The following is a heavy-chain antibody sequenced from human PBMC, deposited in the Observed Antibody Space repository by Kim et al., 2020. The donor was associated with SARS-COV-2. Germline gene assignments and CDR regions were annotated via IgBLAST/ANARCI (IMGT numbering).Heavy chain of an antibody. J-gene: IGHJ5*02. CDR3: ARELIALERRSRWFDP. D-gene: IGHD1-1*01. CDR1: GVTFSSYA. Sequence: SVKVSCKASGVTFSSYAISWVRQAPGQGLEWMGGIIPIFGTANYAQKFQGRVTITADESTSTAYMELSSLRSEDTAVYYCARELIALERRSRWFDPWGQGTLVTVSS. CDR2: IIPIFGTA. V-gene: IGHV1-69*13.